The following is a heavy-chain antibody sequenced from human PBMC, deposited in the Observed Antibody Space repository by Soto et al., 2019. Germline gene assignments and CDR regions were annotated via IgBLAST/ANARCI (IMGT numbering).Heavy chain of an antibody. CDR3: ARTLGRYYYDSSGYYDY. D-gene: IGHD3-22*01. CDR1: GGSFSGYY. CDR2: INHSGST. V-gene: IGHV4-34*01. J-gene: IGHJ4*02. Sequence: SETLSLTCAVYGGSFSGYYWSWIRQPPGKGLEWIGEINHSGSTNYNPSLKSRATISVDTSKNQFSLKLSSVTAADTAVYYCARTLGRYYYDSSGYYDYGGQGTLVTVSS.